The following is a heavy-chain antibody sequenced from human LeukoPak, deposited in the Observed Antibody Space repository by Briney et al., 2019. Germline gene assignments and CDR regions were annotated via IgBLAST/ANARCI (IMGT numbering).Heavy chain of an antibody. CDR2: IYTSGST. CDR1: GGSISSYY. CDR3: ARVGISGSYYPNGAFDV. D-gene: IGHD1-26*01. V-gene: IGHV4-4*07. J-gene: IGHJ3*01. Sequence: PSETLSLTCTVSGGSISSYYWSWIRQPAGKGLEWIGRIYTSGSTNYNPSLKSRVTMSVDTSKNQFSLKLSSVTAADTAVYYCARVGISGSYYPNGAFDVWGQGTMVSVSS.